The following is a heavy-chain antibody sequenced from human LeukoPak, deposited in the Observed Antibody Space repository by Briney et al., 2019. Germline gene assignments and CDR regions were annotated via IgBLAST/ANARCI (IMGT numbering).Heavy chain of an antibody. CDR3: AKGYTATMIVS. CDR1: GFTFDDYA. CDR2: ISWNSGSI. Sequence: GRSLRLSCAASGFTFDDYAMHWVRQAPGKGLEWVPGISWNSGSIGYADSVKGRFTISRDNAKNSLYLQMNSLRAEDTALYYCAKGYTATMIVSWGQGTLVTVSS. D-gene: IGHD3-22*01. J-gene: IGHJ4*02. V-gene: IGHV3-9*01.